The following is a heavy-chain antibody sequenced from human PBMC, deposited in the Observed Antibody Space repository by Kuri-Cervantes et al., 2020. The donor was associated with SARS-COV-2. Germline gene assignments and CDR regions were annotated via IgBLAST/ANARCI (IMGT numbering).Heavy chain of an antibody. CDR1: GFTFQDHA. CDR3: ARGVQLWSSYFDY. D-gene: IGHD5-18*01. CDR2: IYSGGST. Sequence: GGSLRLSCAASGFTFQDHAMHWVRQAPGKGLEWVSVIYSGGSTYYADSVKGRFTISRDNSKNTLYLQMNSLRAEDTAVYYCARGVQLWSSYFDYWGQGTLVTVSS. V-gene: IGHV3-53*05. J-gene: IGHJ4*02.